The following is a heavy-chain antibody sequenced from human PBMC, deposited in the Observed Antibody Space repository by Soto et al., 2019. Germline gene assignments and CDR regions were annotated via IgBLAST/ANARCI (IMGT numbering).Heavy chain of an antibody. J-gene: IGHJ5*02. CDR2: ISWNSGSI. CDR3: AKNGHSGRQSPYNWFDP. Sequence: GGSLRLSCAASGFTFDDYAMHWVRQAPGKGLEWVSGISWNSGSIGYADSVKGRFTISRDNATNSLYLQMNSLRAEDTALYYCAKNGHSGRQSPYNWFDPWGQGTLVTVSS. CDR1: GFTFDDYA. V-gene: IGHV3-9*01. D-gene: IGHD3-10*01.